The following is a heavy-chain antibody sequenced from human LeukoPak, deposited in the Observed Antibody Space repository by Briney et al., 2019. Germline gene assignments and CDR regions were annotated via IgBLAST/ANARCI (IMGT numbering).Heavy chain of an antibody. CDR1: GFTFSSYA. CDR2: ISNSGGST. D-gene: IGHD6-13*01. CDR3: AKRSAAANYYFDY. Sequence: GGSLRLSCAASGFTFSSYAMSWVRQAPGKGLEWVSAISNSGGSTYYADSVKGRFTISRDNSKNTLYLQMNSLRAEDTAVYYCAKRSAAANYYFDYWGQGTLVTVSS. V-gene: IGHV3-23*01. J-gene: IGHJ4*02.